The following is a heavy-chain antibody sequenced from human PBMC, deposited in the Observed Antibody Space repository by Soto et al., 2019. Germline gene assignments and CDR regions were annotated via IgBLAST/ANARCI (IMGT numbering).Heavy chain of an antibody. CDR1: GGSISSYY. CDR2: IYYRGTT. Sequence: SETLSLTCTVSGGSISSYYWSWIRQPPGKGLEWIGYIYYRGTTNYNPSLQGRVTMSIDTSKNQFSLMLTSVTAADTAVYYCTRVATAVPSWGRGVLVTVSS. CDR3: TRVATAVPS. V-gene: IGHV4-59*12. J-gene: IGHJ5*02. D-gene: IGHD5-18*01.